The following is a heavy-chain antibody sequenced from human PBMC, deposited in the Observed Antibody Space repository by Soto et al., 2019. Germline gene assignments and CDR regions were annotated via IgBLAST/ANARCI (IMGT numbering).Heavy chain of an antibody. CDR2: ISSSSSYI. D-gene: IGHD3-10*01. Sequence: EVQLVESGGGLVKPGGSLRLSCAASGFTFSSYSMNWVRQAPGKGLEWVSSISSSSSYIYYADSVKGRFTISRDNAKNSLYLQMNSLRAEDTAVYYCARDLWFGENQGAFDIWGRGTMVTVSS. CDR3: ARDLWFGENQGAFDI. J-gene: IGHJ3*02. V-gene: IGHV3-21*01. CDR1: GFTFSSYS.